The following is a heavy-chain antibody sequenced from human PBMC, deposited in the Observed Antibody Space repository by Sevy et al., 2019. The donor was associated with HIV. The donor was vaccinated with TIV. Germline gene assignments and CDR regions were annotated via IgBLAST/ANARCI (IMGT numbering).Heavy chain of an antibody. CDR2: IKQDGSEK. CDR3: AREVHSSGWFYFDY. CDR1: GFTFSSYW. J-gene: IGHJ4*02. Sequence: GGSLRLSCAASGFTFSSYWMSWVRQAPGKGLEWVANIKQDGSEKYYVDSVKGRFTISRDNAKNSLYLQMNSLRAEDTDVYYCAREVHSSGWFYFDYWGQGTLVTVSS. D-gene: IGHD6-19*01. V-gene: IGHV3-7*03.